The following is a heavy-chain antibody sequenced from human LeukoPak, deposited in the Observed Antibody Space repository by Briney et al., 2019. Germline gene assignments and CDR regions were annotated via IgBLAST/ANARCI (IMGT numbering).Heavy chain of an antibody. V-gene: IGHV4-39*07. J-gene: IGHJ4*02. Sequence: SETLSLTCTVSGGSISSSSYYWAWIRQPPGKGLEWIGEINHSGSTNYNPSLKSRVTISVDTSKNQFSLKLSSVTAADTAVYYCARSLGLFDYWGQGTLVTVSP. CDR3: ARSLGLFDY. CDR2: INHSGST. CDR1: GGSISSSSYY.